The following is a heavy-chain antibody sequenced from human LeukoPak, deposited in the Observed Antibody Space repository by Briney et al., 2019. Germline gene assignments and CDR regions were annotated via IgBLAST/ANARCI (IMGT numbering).Heavy chain of an antibody. V-gene: IGHV3-7*03. CDR1: EFTFSAYW. CDR3: ARDQYDTWSRRGNFDS. J-gene: IGHJ4*02. Sequence: GGSLRLSCAASEFTFSAYWMHWVRQAPGKGLEWVANIKLDGSEKNYVDSVKGRFTISRDNTKNSLYLQMNSLRAEDTAVFYCARDQYDTWSRRGNFDSWGQGTLVIVSS. D-gene: IGHD3-3*01. CDR2: IKLDGSEK.